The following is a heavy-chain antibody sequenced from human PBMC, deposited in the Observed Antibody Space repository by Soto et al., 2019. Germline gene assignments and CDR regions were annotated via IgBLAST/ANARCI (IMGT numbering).Heavy chain of an antibody. J-gene: IGHJ6*03. CDR1: TLSGYA. CDR3: ARRARPDFYYMDV. V-gene: IGHV3-64*01. Sequence: TLSGYAMDWVRQAPGKGLEYVSGISSNGVGTYYANSVQGRFTISRDNSKNTVYLQMGSLRPEDMAVYYCARRARPDFYYMDVWGKGTTVTV. CDR2: ISSNGVGT. D-gene: IGHD6-6*01.